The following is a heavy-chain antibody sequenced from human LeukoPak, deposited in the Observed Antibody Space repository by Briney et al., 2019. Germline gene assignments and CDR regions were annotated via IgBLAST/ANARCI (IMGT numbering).Heavy chain of an antibody. CDR2: ISSNGGST. V-gene: IGHV3-64D*06. J-gene: IGHJ4*02. D-gene: IGHD3-22*01. CDR1: GFTFSRCA. CDR3: VKGGNYYDSSGYDY. Sequence: PGGSLRLSCSASGFTFSRCAMHWVRQAPGKGLEYVSAISSNGGSTYYADSVKGRFTISRDNSKNTLYLQMSSLRAEDTAVYYCVKGGNYYDSSGYDYWGQGTLVTVSS.